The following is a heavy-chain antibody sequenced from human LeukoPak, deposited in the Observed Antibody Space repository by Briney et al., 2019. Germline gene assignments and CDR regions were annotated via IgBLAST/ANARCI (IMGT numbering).Heavy chain of an antibody. CDR3: AKVPGYSSGWGIFDY. CDR2: IKSKTDGGTT. J-gene: IGHJ4*02. D-gene: IGHD6-19*01. V-gene: IGHV3-15*01. Sequence: ETLSLTCAVYGGSFSGYYWSWIRQPPGKGLEWVGRIKSKTDGGTTDYAAPVKGRFTISRDDSKNTLYLQMNSLRAEDTAVYYCAKVPGYSSGWGIFDYWGQGTLVTVSS. CDR1: GGSFSGYY.